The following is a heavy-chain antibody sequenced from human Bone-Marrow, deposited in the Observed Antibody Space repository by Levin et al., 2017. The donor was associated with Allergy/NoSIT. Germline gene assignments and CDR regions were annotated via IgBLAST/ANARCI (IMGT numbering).Heavy chain of an antibody. CDR2: ISGSGGHT. V-gene: IGHV3-23*01. J-gene: IGHJ5*02. Sequence: GESLKISCAASGFTFSNYAMSWVRQAPGKGLELVSTISGSGGHTYYADSVKGRFTISRDNSKNTLYLQMNTLRAEDTAVYYCAKDQIYYYGSGSPNWFDPWGQGTLVTVSS. CDR3: AKDQIYYYGSGSPNWFDP. CDR1: GFTFSNYA. D-gene: IGHD3-10*01.